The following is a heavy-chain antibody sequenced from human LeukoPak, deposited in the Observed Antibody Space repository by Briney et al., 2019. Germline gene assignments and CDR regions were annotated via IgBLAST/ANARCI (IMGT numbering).Heavy chain of an antibody. D-gene: IGHD3-22*01. J-gene: IGHJ4*02. CDR1: GGSFSGYY. CDR3: ARRLGVFYDSSGYPPGGGYFDY. CDR2: INHSGST. Sequence: SETLSPTCAVYGGSFSGYYWSWIRQPPGKGLEWIGEINHSGSTNYNPSLKSRVTISVDTSKNQFSLKLSSVTAADTAVYYCARRLGVFYDSSGYPPGGGYFDYWGQGTLVTVSS. V-gene: IGHV4-34*01.